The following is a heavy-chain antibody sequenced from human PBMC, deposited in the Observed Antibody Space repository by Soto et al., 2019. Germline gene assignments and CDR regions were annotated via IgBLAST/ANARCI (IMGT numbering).Heavy chain of an antibody. D-gene: IGHD1-26*01. Sequence: GGSLRLSCAASGFTFSNYVMHWVRQAPCKGLEWVAIIWHDGNNKYYADSVRGRFIISRDNSKNRLYLQMNSLRAEDTAVYYCASDLVGASHSYGLDVWGQGSHLTVSS. CDR2: IWHDGNNK. CDR3: ASDLVGASHSYGLDV. CDR1: GFTFSNYV. J-gene: IGHJ6*02. V-gene: IGHV3-33*01.